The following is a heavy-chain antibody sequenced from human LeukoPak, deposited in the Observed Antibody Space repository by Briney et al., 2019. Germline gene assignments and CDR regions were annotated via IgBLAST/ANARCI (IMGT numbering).Heavy chain of an antibody. D-gene: IGHD1-26*01. J-gene: IGHJ4*02. Sequence: SETLSLTCTVSAGSISSYYWSWIRQPPGKGLEWIGYIYYSGSTNYNPSLKSRVTISVDTSKNQFSLQLNSVTPEDTAVYYCARVFNGYSGSSLFDYWGQGTLVTVSS. CDR1: AGSISSYY. CDR2: IYYSGST. CDR3: ARVFNGYSGSSLFDY. V-gene: IGHV4-59*12.